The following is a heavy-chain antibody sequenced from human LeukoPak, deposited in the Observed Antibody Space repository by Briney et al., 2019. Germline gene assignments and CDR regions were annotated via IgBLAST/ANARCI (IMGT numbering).Heavy chain of an antibody. Sequence: SETLSLTCAVYGGSFSGYYWSWIRQPPGKGLEWIGEINHSGSTNYNPSLKSRVTISVDTSKNQFSLKLSAVTAADTAVYYCARGPPSIVGAPRYFDYWGQGTLVTVSS. CDR1: GGSFSGYY. CDR2: INHSGST. D-gene: IGHD1-26*01. V-gene: IGHV4-34*01. J-gene: IGHJ4*02. CDR3: ARGPPSIVGAPRYFDY.